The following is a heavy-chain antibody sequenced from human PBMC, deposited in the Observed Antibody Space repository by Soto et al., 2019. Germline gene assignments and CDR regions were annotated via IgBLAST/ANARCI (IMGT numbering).Heavy chain of an antibody. CDR1: GFTFSSYA. V-gene: IGHV3-23*01. Sequence: QLGGSLRLSCAASGFTFSSYAMSWVRQAPGKGLEWVSAISGSGGSTYYADSVKGRFTISRDNSKNTLYLQMNSLRAEDTAVYYCAKMSIAAHDAFDIWGQGTMVTVSS. D-gene: IGHD6-6*01. CDR3: AKMSIAAHDAFDI. J-gene: IGHJ3*02. CDR2: ISGSGGST.